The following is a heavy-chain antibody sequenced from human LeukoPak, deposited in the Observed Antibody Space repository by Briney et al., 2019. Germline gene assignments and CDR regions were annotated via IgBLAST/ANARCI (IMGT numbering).Heavy chain of an antibody. CDR3: AKGGYCSSTSCYGDWFDP. CDR1: GFTFSSYA. Sequence: GGALRLSCAASGFTFSSYAMSWVRQAPGKGLEWVSAISGSGGSTYYADSVKGRFTISRDNSKNTLYLQMNSLRAEDTAVYYCAKGGYCSSTSCYGDWFDPWGQGTLLTVSS. V-gene: IGHV3-23*01. D-gene: IGHD2-2*01. CDR2: ISGSGGST. J-gene: IGHJ5*02.